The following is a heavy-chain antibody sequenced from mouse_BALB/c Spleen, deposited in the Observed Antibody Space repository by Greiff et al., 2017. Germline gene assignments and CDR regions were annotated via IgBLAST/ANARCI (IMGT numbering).Heavy chain of an antibody. CDR3: ARHNGLRLYFDY. V-gene: IGHV5-6*01. J-gene: IGHJ2*01. CDR2: ISSGGSYT. D-gene: IGHD2-4*01. CDR1: GFTFSSYG. Sequence: EVQGVESGGDLVKPGGSLKLSCAASGFTFSSYGMSWVRQTPDKRLEWVATISSGGSYTYYPDSVKGRFTISRDNAKNTLYLQMSSLKSEDTAMYYCARHNGLRLYFDYWGQGTTLTVSS.